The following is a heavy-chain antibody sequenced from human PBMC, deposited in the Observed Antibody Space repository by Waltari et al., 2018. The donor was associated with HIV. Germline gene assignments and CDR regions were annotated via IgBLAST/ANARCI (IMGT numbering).Heavy chain of an antibody. CDR2: IYYSGRT. CDR1: GGSISSSSYY. Sequence: QLQLQESRPGLVKPSETLSLTCTVSGGSISSSSYYWGWIRQPPGKGLEWIGSIYYSGRTYYNASPKDRAPTSVDTSKNQFSLKLSSVTAADTPVYYCAGEGHYYDSSGDTLENYHLWCQGTMVTVSS. J-gene: IGHJ3*01. V-gene: IGHV4-39*07. CDR3: AGEGHYYDSSGDTLENYHL. D-gene: IGHD3-22*01.